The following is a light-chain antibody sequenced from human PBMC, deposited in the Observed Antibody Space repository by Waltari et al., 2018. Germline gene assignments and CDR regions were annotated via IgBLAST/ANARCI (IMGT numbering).Light chain of an antibody. CDR2: VAS. CDR1: QNINKW. CDR3: QQYHTSYT. V-gene: IGKV1-5*03. Sequence: DIQLTQSPSTLSASVGDRVTITCRASQNINKWFAWYQQKPGKAPKLLIDVASTLQSGVPSSFSGGGSVTEFTLTISSLQPDDFATYYCQQYHTSYTFGQGTKLEIK. J-gene: IGKJ2*01.